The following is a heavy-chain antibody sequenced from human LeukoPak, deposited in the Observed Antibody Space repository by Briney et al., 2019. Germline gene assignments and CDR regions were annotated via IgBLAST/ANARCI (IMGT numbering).Heavy chain of an antibody. CDR1: GGSISSGGYY. CDR2: IYYSGST. Sequence: PSETLSLTCTVSGGSISSGGYYWSWIRQHPGKGLEWIGYIYYSGSTYYNPSLKSRVTISVDTSKNQFSLKLSSVTAADTAVYYCARVGRWLLYDYWGQGTLVTVSS. D-gene: IGHD5-24*01. J-gene: IGHJ4*02. V-gene: IGHV4-31*03. CDR3: ARVGRWLLYDY.